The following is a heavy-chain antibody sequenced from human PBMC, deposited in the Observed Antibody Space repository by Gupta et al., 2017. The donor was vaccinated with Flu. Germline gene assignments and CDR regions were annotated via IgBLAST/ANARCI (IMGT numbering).Heavy chain of an antibody. V-gene: IGHV1-69*06. CDR1: GGTFSSYA. CDR3: ARDRTTVTTYDYYYYGMDV. Sequence: QVQLVQSGAEVKKPGSSVKVSCKASGGTFSSYAISWVRQAPGQGLEWMGGIIPIFGTANYAQKFQGRVTITADKSTSTAYMELSSLRSEDTAVYYCARDRTTVTTYDYYYYGMDVWGQGTTVTVSS. D-gene: IGHD4-17*01. CDR2: IIPIFGTA. J-gene: IGHJ6*02.